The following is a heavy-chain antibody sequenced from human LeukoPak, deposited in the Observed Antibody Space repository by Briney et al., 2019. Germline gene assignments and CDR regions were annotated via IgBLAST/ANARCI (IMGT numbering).Heavy chain of an antibody. Sequence: GASVKVSCKASGYTFTSYGISWVRQAPGQGLEWMGWISAYNGNTNYAQKLQGRVTMTTDTSTSTAYMELRSLRSDDTAVYCCARDCSSTSCYYYGMDVWGQGTTVTVSS. J-gene: IGHJ6*02. CDR2: ISAYNGNT. V-gene: IGHV1-18*01. CDR1: GYTFTSYG. D-gene: IGHD2-2*01. CDR3: ARDCSSTSCYYYGMDV.